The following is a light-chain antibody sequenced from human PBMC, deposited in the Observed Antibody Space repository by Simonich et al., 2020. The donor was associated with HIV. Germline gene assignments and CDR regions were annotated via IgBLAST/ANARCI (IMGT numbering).Light chain of an antibody. CDR3: CSYAGSSTFWV. V-gene: IGLV2-23*01. Sequence: QSALTQPASVSGSPGQSITISCTGTRSDVGGYNYVSWYQKHPGKAPKVMIYEGNKRPSGVSNRFSGSSSGNTASLTISGLQAEDEADYYCCSYAGSSTFWVFGGGTKLTVL. CDR1: RSDVGGYNY. J-gene: IGLJ3*02. CDR2: EGN.